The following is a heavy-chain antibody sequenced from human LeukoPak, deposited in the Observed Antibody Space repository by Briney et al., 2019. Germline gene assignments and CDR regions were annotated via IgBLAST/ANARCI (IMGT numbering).Heavy chain of an antibody. Sequence: GESLKISCNASGYSFTSYWIAWVRQMPGKGLEWMGMIWPGDSDTRYSPSFQGQVTISADKSISTAYLQWSSLKASDTAMYYCARIGIRAWFPRDYWGQGTLVTVSS. V-gene: IGHV5-51*01. CDR2: IWPGDSDT. CDR1: GYSFTSYW. J-gene: IGHJ4*02. D-gene: IGHD3-10*01. CDR3: ARIGIRAWFPRDY.